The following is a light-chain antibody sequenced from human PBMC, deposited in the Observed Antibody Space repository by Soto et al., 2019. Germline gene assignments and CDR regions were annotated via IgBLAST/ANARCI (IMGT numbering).Light chain of an antibody. CDR1: QSVFSS. CDR3: HQRSNWPLT. Sequence: EIVLTQSPVTLSLSAGERATLSCRASQSVFSSLAWYQQKPGQAPRLLIYDASTRATAIPARFRGSGSGTDFTLTISSLEPEDFAVYYCHQRSNWPLTFGGGTKVEIK. V-gene: IGKV3-11*01. CDR2: DAS. J-gene: IGKJ4*01.